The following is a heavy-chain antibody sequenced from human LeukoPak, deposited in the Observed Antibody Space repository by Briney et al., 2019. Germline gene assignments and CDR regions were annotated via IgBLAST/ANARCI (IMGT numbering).Heavy chain of an antibody. V-gene: IGHV3-23*01. D-gene: IGHD2-15*01. J-gene: IGHJ5*02. CDR3: ARGEVVAATPQNWFDP. CDR2: ITSSGGST. Sequence: GGSLRLSCAASGFTFNTYGMTWVRQAPGKGLEWVSAITSSGGSTYYGDSVKGRFTISRDNSRNTLYLQMNSLRVDDTAVYYCARGEVVAATPQNWFDPWGQGTLVTVSS. CDR1: GFTFNTYG.